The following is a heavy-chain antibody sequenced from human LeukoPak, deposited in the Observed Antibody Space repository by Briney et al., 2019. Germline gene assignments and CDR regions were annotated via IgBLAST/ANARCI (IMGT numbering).Heavy chain of an antibody. CDR1: GFTFSSYS. CDR3: AREKSYYDSSGFDY. V-gene: IGHV3-21*01. D-gene: IGHD3-22*01. Sequence: GSLRLSCAASGFTFSSYSMNWVRQAPGKGLEWVSSISSSSSYIYYADSVKGRFTISRDNAKNSLYLQMNSLRAEDTAVYYCAREKSYYDSSGFDYWGQGTLVTVSS. CDR2: ISSSSSYI. J-gene: IGHJ4*02.